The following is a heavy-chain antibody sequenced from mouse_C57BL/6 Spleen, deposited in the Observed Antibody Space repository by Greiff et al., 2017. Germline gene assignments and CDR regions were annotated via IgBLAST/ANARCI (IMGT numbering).Heavy chain of an antibody. J-gene: IGHJ2*01. CDR3: ATNWDVDFDD. Sequence: VQLQQSGAELARPGASVKLSCKASGYTFTSYGISWVKQRTGQGLEWIGEIYPRSGNTYYNEKFKGKATLTADKSSSTAYMELRSLTSEDSAVYFCATNWDVDFDDWGQGTTLTVSS. D-gene: IGHD4-1*01. CDR1: GYTFTSYG. CDR2: IYPRSGNT. V-gene: IGHV1-81*01.